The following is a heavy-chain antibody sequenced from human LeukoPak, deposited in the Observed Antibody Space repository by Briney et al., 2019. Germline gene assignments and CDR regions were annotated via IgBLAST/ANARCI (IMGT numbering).Heavy chain of an antibody. J-gene: IGHJ5*02. CDR3: ARGGYYYGSGSYHPYNWFDP. V-gene: IGHV6-1*01. D-gene: IGHD3-10*01. CDR2: TYYRSKWYN. Sequence: SQTLSLTCAISGDSVSRNNVAWNWIRQSPSRGLEWLGRTYYRSKWYNDYAVSVESRITINPDTSKNQFSLQLSSVTPEDTAVYYCARGGYYYGSGSYHPYNWFDPWGQGTLVTVSS. CDR1: GDSVSRNNVA.